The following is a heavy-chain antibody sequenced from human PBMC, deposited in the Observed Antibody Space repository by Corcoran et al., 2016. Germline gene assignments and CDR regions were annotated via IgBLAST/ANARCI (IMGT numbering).Heavy chain of an antibody. Sequence: QVQLVQSGAEVKKPGSSVKVSCKASGGTFSSYAISWVRQAPGQGLEWMGGIIPIFGTANYAQKFQGRVTITADESTSTAYMELSSLRSEETAVYYCARDRTYYYDSSGYPVGPSYYYGMDVWGQGTTVTVSS. D-gene: IGHD3-22*01. CDR1: GGTFSSYA. V-gene: IGHV1-69*01. CDR2: IIPIFGTA. J-gene: IGHJ6*02. CDR3: ARDRTYYYDSSGYPVGPSYYYGMDV.